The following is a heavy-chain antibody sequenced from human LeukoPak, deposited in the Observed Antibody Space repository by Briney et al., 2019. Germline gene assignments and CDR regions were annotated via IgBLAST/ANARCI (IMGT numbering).Heavy chain of an antibody. J-gene: IGHJ3*02. CDR3: ARGGGIAVAGSLDAFDI. CDR1: GYTFTSYY. V-gene: IGHV1-46*01. CDR2: INPSGGST. D-gene: IGHD6-19*01. Sequence: ASVKVSCKASGYTFTSYYMHWVRQAPGQGLEWMGIINPSGGSTSYAQKFQGRVTMTRDTSTSTVYMELSSLRSEDTAVYYCARGGGIAVAGSLDAFDIWGQGTMVTVSS.